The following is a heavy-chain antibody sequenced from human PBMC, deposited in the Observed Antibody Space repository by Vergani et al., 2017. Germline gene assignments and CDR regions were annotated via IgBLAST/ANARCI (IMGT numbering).Heavy chain of an antibody. CDR2: IRYDGRNK. D-gene: IGHD6-13*01. V-gene: IGHV3-33*06. J-gene: IGHJ6*03. CDR3: AKDASSSWLNYCYYYMYV. CDR1: GFTFSSYG. Sequence: QVQLVESGGGVVQPGKSLRLSCAASGFTFSSYGMHWVRQAPGKGLEWVAVIRYDGRNKYYADSVKGRFTISRDDSKNTLYLQMNSLRAEDTAVYYCAKDASSSWLNYCYYYMYVWGKGTTVTVSS.